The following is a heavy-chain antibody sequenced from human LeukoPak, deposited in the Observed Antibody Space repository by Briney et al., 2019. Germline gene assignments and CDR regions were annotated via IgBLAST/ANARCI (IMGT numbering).Heavy chain of an antibody. CDR1: GFSFRNYA. CDR2: INTDGRIT. J-gene: IGHJ3*02. Sequence: GGSLGLSCVASGFSFRNYAIHWVRQAPGKGLEYVSVINTDGRITYYADSVKGRFTISRDNSKNTVYLQMDSLRGEDMAVYYCAREDDSSGPIWGQGTMVTVSS. CDR3: AREDDSSGPI. D-gene: IGHD3-22*01. V-gene: IGHV3-64*02.